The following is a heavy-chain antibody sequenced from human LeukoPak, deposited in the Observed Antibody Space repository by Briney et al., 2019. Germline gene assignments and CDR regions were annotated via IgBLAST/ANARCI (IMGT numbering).Heavy chain of an antibody. D-gene: IGHD2-15*01. Sequence: PGRSLRLSCAASGFTFSSYGMHWVRQAPGKELEWVAVIWYDGGNKYYADSVKGRFTISRDNSKNTLYLQMNSLRAEDTAVYYCARDFQVYCSGGSCYSPPDYWGQGTLVTVSS. V-gene: IGHV3-33*01. J-gene: IGHJ4*02. CDR3: ARDFQVYCSGGSCYSPPDY. CDR2: IWYDGGNK. CDR1: GFTFSSYG.